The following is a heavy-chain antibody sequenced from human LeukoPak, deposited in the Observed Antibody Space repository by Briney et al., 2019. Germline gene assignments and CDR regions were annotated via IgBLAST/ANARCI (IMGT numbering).Heavy chain of an antibody. CDR1: GGSISSGDYY. D-gene: IGHD3-10*01. Sequence: SQTLSLTCTVSGGSISSGDYYWSWIRQPPGKGLEWIGYIYYSGSTYYNPSLKSRVTISVDTSKNQFPLKLSSVTAADTAVYYCARAQNYYGSGSYYFFFGYWGQGTLVTVSS. J-gene: IGHJ4*02. V-gene: IGHV4-30-4*01. CDR2: IYYSGST. CDR3: ARAQNYYGSGSYYFFFGY.